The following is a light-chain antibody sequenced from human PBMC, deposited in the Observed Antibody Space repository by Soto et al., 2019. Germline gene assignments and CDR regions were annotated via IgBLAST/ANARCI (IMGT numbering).Light chain of an antibody. Sequence: QSALTRPPSASGSPGQSVTISCTGTSSDIGGYNYISWYQQHPGKAPKLMIYEVSKRPSGVPDRFSASKSGNTASLTVSGLQAEDEADYYCASYAVSSVVFGGGTKLTVL. CDR2: EVS. CDR3: ASYAVSSVV. V-gene: IGLV2-8*01. J-gene: IGLJ2*01. CDR1: SSDIGGYNY.